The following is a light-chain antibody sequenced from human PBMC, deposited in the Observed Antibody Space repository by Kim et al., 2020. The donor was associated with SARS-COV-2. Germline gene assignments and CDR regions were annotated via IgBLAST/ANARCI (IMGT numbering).Light chain of an antibody. Sequence: QSVLTQPPSVSGAPGQTVTIPCSGGSSNIGSGYDVHWYQQVPGTAPKLLIHNNNDRPSGVPDRFSGSKSGTSASLAIIGLKPEDEADYYCHSYDTGLTGSVFGGGTQLTVL. V-gene: IGLV1-40*01. CDR1: SSNIGSGYD. CDR3: HSYDTGLTGSV. CDR2: NNN. J-gene: IGLJ3*02.